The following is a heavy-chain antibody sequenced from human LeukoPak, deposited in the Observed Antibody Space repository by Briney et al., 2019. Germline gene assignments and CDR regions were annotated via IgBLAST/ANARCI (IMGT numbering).Heavy chain of an antibody. D-gene: IGHD4-17*01. CDR3: VGSYGDYVGDAFDI. CDR2: ISSNGGST. Sequence: PGGSLRLSCSASGFTFSSYAMHWVRQAPGKGLEYVSAISSNGGSTYYADSVKGRFTISRDNSMNTLYLQMSSLRAEDTAVNYCVGSYGDYVGDAFDIWGQGTMVTVSS. CDR1: GFTFSSYA. J-gene: IGHJ3*02. V-gene: IGHV3-64D*06.